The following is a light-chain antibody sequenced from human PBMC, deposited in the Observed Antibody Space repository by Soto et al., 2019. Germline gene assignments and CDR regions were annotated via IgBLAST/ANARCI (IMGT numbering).Light chain of an antibody. CDR1: QGIRNF. Sequence: DIQMTQSPTSLSASVGDRVTITCRASQGIRNFVAWYQQKPGKAPKLLIYAASTLQSGVPSRFSGSGSGTDFTLTIISLQPEDVATCSCQKYSSVPFFGPGTKVEIK. CDR3: QKYSSVPF. J-gene: IGKJ3*01. CDR2: AAS. V-gene: IGKV1-27*01.